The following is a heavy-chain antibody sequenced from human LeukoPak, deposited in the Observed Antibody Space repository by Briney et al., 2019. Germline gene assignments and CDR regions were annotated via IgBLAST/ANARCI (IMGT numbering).Heavy chain of an antibody. J-gene: IGHJ4*02. D-gene: IGHD3-22*01. CDR3: ARALQGSYYYDSSGYYVFGY. V-gene: IGHV3-48*04. CDR1: GFTFSSYS. Sequence: GGSLRLSCAASGFTFSSYSMNWVRQAPGKGLEWVSYISSSSSTIYYADSVKGRFTISRDNAKNSLYLQMNSLRAEDTAVYYCARALQGSYYYDSSGYYVFGYWGQGTLVTVSS. CDR2: ISSSSSTI.